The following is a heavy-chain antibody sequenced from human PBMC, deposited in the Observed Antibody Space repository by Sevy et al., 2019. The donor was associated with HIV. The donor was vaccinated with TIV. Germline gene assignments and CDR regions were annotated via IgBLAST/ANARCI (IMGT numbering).Heavy chain of an antibody. CDR1: GFTFSSYG. V-gene: IGHV3-30*18. CDR3: AKARVITMIVVVIHPPDY. CDR2: ISYDGSNK. Sequence: GGSLRLSCAASGFTFSSYGMHWVRQAPGKGLEWVAVISYDGSNKYYADSVKGRFTISRDNSKNTLYLQMNSLRAEDTAVYYCAKARVITMIVVVIHPPDYWGQGTLVTVSS. J-gene: IGHJ4*02. D-gene: IGHD3-22*01.